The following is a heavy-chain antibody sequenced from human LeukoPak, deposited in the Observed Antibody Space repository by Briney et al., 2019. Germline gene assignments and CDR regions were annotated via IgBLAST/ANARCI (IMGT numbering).Heavy chain of an antibody. CDR3: ARDFPRDNDAFDI. CDR1: GFTFSSYS. V-gene: IGHV3-21*01. CDR2: ISSSSSYI. J-gene: IGHJ3*02. Sequence: PGGSLRLSCAASGFTFSSYSMNWVRQAPGKGLEWVSSISSSSSYIYYADSMKGRFTISRDNAKNSLYLQMNSLRAEDTAVYYCARDFPRDNDAFDIWGQGTMVTASS.